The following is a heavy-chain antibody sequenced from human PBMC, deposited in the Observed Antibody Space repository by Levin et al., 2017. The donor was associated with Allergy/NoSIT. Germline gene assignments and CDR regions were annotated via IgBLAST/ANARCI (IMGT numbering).Heavy chain of an antibody. Sequence: PGGSLRLSCKGSGYGFTRYWIAWVRQMPGKGLEWMGIIYPGDSDTRYSPSFQGQVTMSADKSISTAYLQLSSLRASDTAMYYCARHRFPNSQNSCLYYWGQGTLVTVSS. CDR2: IYPGDSDT. CDR1: GYGFTRYW. J-gene: IGHJ4*02. V-gene: IGHV5-51*01. CDR3: ARHRFPNSQNSCLYY. D-gene: IGHD2-2*01.